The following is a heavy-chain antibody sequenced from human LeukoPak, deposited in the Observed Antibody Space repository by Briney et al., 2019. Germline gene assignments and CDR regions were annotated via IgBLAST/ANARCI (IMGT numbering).Heavy chain of an antibody. CDR1: GYTFTSYD. V-gene: IGHV1-8*03. CDR3: ARLITMVRGAISRYYYYMDV. D-gene: IGHD3-10*01. CDR2: MNPNSGNT. Sequence: ASVKVSCKASGYTFTSYDINWVRQATGQGLEWMGWMNPNSGNTGYAQKFQGRVTITRNTSISTAYMELRSLRSDDTAVYYCARLITMVRGAISRYYYYMDVWGKGTTVTVSS. J-gene: IGHJ6*03.